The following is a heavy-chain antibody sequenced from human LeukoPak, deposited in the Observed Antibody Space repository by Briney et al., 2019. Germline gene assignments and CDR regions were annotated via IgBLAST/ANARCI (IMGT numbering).Heavy chain of an antibody. V-gene: IGHV3-15*01. CDR2: IKSKSAGGKT. CDR3: TAEYDSSGYYPWFFDL. CDR1: GFTFSSYD. Sequence: PGGSLRLSCAASGFTFSSYDMHWVRQAPGKGLEWVGRIKSKSAGGKTDYAAPMKGRFTISRDDSKNTLYLQMNSLKTEDTAVYYCTAEYDSSGYYPWFFDLWGRGTLVTASS. D-gene: IGHD3-22*01. J-gene: IGHJ2*01.